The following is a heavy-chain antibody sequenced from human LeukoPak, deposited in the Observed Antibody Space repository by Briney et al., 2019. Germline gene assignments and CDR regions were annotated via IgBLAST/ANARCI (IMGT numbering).Heavy chain of an antibody. CDR3: ARDKNSGECVSNSCYGVWPLDI. D-gene: IGHD2-2*01. J-gene: IGHJ3*02. V-gene: IGHV1-69*05. CDR2: IIPMSETP. CDR1: GGTFSINA. Sequence: ASVKVSCKASGGTFSINAITWVRQAPGQGLEWMGGIIPMSETPKYTQKFQGRVTITTDESTNTAYMELSSLISEDTAVYYCARDKNSGECVSNSCYGVWPLDIWGQGTMVTVSS.